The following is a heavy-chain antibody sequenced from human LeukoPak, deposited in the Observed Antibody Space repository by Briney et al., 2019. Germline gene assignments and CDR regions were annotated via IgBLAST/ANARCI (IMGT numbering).Heavy chain of an antibody. CDR3: AREGDSWYGEAFDI. J-gene: IGHJ3*02. CDR2: ISGSGGSI. Sequence: GGSLRLSCVASGFPFSTFELNWVRQAPRKGLDWVSYISGSGGSIYYADSVKGRFTISRDNAKNTLYLQMNSLRAEDTAVYYCAREGDSWYGEAFDIWGQGTMVTVSS. D-gene: IGHD6-13*01. V-gene: IGHV3-48*03. CDR1: GFPFSTFE.